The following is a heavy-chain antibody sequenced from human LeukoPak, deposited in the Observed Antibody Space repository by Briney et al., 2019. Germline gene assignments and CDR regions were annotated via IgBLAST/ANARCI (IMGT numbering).Heavy chain of an antibody. CDR3: ARDSPAYYEILTGPYLAFDI. J-gene: IGHJ3*02. D-gene: IGHD3-9*01. Sequence: SETLSLTCTVSGGSISSYYWSWIRQPPGKGLEWIGYIYYSGSTNYNPSLKSRVTISVDTSKNQFSLKLSSVTAADTAVYYCARDSPAYYEILTGPYLAFDIWGQGTMVTVSS. CDR1: GGSISSYY. CDR2: IYYSGST. V-gene: IGHV4-59*01.